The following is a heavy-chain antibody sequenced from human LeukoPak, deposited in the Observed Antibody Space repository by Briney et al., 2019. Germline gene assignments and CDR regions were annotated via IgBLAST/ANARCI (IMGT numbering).Heavy chain of an antibody. CDR1: GFTFSSYG. V-gene: IGHV3-30*02. J-gene: IGHJ3*02. D-gene: IGHD3-9*01. Sequence: GGSLRLSCAASGFTFSSYGMHWVRQAPGKGLEWVAFIRYDGSNKYYADSVKGRFTISRDNSKNTLYLQMNSLRAEDTAVYYCARGSPREVDILTGYYSDAFDIWGQGTMVTVSS. CDR2: IRYDGSNK. CDR3: ARGSPREVDILTGYYSDAFDI.